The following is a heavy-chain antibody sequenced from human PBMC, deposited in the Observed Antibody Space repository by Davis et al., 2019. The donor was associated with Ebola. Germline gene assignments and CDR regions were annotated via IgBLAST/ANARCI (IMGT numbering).Heavy chain of an antibody. Sequence: GGSLRLSCAASGFTVNSYWMSWVRRAPGKGLEWVANIKEDGTERDYGHSVKGRFTISRDDATNSLYLQMNNLRAEDTAVYYCAREVSEWLVPLGGMDVWGQGTTVTVSS. CDR1: GFTVNSYW. V-gene: IGHV3-7*01. CDR2: IKEDGTER. CDR3: AREVSEWLVPLGGMDV. J-gene: IGHJ6*02. D-gene: IGHD6-19*01.